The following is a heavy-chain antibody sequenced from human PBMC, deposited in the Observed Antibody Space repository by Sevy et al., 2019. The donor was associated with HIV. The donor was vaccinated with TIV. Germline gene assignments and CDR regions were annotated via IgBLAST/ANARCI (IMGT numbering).Heavy chain of an antibody. CDR2: ISALNGDT. D-gene: IGHD2-15*01. V-gene: IGHV1-18*01. Sequence: ASVKVSCKASGYTFTSYGITWVRQAPGQGLEWMGWISALNGDTNYAQRPQGRVTMTTDTSTSTAYMELRSLRSDDTAVYYCARAYCSGGRCYSLAYWGQGTLVTVSS. J-gene: IGHJ4*02. CDR1: GYTFTSYG. CDR3: ARAYCSGGRCYSLAY.